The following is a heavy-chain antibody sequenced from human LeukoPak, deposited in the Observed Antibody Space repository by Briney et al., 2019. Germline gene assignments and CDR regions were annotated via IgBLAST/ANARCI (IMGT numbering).Heavy chain of an antibody. J-gene: IGHJ5*02. CDR1: GYTFTGHY. CDR3: AIWRRGWFDP. Sequence: ASLKVACKPSGYTFTGHYMHWVRQAPGQGLEWMGWINPNGGGTNYAQKFQGRVTMTRDTAISRAYMELSRLRSDDTAVYYCAIWRRGWFDPWGQGTLVTVSS. V-gene: IGHV1-2*02. D-gene: IGHD3-10*01. CDR2: INPNGGGT.